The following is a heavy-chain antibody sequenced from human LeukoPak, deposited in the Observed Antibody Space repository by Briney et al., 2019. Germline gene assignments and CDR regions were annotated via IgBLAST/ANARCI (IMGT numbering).Heavy chain of an antibody. CDR1: GITFSSYV. J-gene: IGHJ6*03. CDR3: AKRSGSSYYYYYYMDV. Sequence: PGGSLRLSCAASGITFSSYVLSWVRQAPGKGLEWVSAISGGGDATYYADSVKGRFTISRDNSKNTLYLQMNSLRAEDTAVYYCAKRSGSSYYYYYYMDVWGKGTTVTVSS. V-gene: IGHV3-23*01. CDR2: ISGGGDAT. D-gene: IGHD1-26*01.